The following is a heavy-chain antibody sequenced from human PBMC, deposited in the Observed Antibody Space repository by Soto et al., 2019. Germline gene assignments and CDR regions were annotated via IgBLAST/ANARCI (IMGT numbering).Heavy chain of an antibody. D-gene: IGHD3-3*01. J-gene: IGHJ4*02. CDR1: GFTFSSYG. CDR2: ISYDGSNK. CDR3: AKDRGYDFWSGYFDKAYYFDY. V-gene: IGHV3-30*18. Sequence: GGSLRLSCAASGFTFSSYGMHWVRQAPGKGLEWVAVISYDGSNKYYADSVKGRFTISRDNSKNTLYLQMNSLRAEDTAVYYCAKDRGYDFWSGYFDKAYYFDYWGQGTLVNVS.